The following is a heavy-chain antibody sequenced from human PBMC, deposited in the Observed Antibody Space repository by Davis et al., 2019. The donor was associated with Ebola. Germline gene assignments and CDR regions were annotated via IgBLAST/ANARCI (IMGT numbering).Heavy chain of an antibody. CDR1: GGSISSYY. V-gene: IGHV4-59*01. Sequence: MPSETLFLTCTVSGGSISSYYWSWIRQPPGKGLEWIGYIYYSGSTNYNPSLKSRVTVSVDTSKNQFSLKLSSVTAAGTAVYYCARDRPTGGAFDIWGQGTMVTVSS. D-gene: IGHD6-6*01. J-gene: IGHJ3*02. CDR3: ARDRPTGGAFDI. CDR2: IYYSGST.